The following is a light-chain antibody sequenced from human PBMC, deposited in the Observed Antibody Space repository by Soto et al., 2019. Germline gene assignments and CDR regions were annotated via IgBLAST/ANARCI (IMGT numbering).Light chain of an antibody. J-gene: IGKJ1*01. CDR1: QSISSW. CDR2: DAS. V-gene: IGKV1-5*01. Sequence: TITCRASQSISSWLAWYQQKPGKAPKLLIYDASSLESGVPSRFSGSGSGTEFTLTISGLQPDDSATYYCQQYNTFWTFGQGTTGDIK. CDR3: QQYNTFWT.